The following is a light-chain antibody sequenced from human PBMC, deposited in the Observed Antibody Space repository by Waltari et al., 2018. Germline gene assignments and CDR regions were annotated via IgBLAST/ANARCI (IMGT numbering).Light chain of an antibody. CDR2: WAS. J-gene: IGKJ2*01. Sequence: DIVMTQSPDSLAVSLGERATVNCKSSQSVLHNSNNKNYLAWYQQKPGPPPKLLIYWASTRESGVPDRFSGGGSGTDFTLTISSLQAEDVAVYYCQQYYTTPYTFGQGTKLELK. V-gene: IGKV4-1*01. CDR1: QSVLHNSNNKNY. CDR3: QQYYTTPYT.